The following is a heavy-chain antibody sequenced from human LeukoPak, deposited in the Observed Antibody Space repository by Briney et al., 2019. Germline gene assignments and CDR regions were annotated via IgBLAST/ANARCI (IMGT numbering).Heavy chain of an antibody. V-gene: IGHV4-39*07. D-gene: IGHD5-18*01. Sequence: SETLSLTCTVSGGSISSSSYYWGWIRQPPGKGLEWIGSIYYSGSTYYNPSLKSRVTISVDTSKNQFSLKLSSVTAEDTAVYYCTTLTGYGYHWGQGTLVTVSS. CDR1: GGSISSSSYY. CDR3: TTLTGYGYH. J-gene: IGHJ4*02. CDR2: IYYSGST.